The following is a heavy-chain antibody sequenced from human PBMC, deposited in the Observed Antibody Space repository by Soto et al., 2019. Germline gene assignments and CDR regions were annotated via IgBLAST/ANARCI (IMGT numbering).Heavy chain of an antibody. Sequence: LRLSCAASGFTFQNYAFHWVRQAPGKGLEWVAVISFDGDKTYYAESVKGRFTISRDNFKNTLSLQMNNLRLEDAGVYFCAREDDYNYRYFNYGLDVWGQGTTVTVSS. D-gene: IGHD5-12*01. CDR3: AREDDYNYRYFNYGLDV. CDR1: GFTFQNYA. V-gene: IGHV3-30*03. CDR2: ISFDGDKT. J-gene: IGHJ6*02.